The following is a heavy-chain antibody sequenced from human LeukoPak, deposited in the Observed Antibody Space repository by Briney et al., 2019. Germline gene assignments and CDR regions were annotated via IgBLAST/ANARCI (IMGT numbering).Heavy chain of an antibody. CDR2: INPNSGGT. Sequence: ASVKVSCKASGYTFTGYYMHWVRQAPGQGLEWMGWINPNSGGTNCAQKFQGRVTMTRDTSISTAYMELSRLRSDDTAVYYCAREVAAAGKYYYYYMDVWGKGTTVTISS. J-gene: IGHJ6*03. CDR1: GYTFTGYY. D-gene: IGHD6-13*01. CDR3: AREVAAAGKYYYYYMDV. V-gene: IGHV1-2*02.